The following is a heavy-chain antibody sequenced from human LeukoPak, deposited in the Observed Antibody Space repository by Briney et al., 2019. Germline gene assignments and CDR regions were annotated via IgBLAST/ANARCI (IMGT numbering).Heavy chain of an antibody. D-gene: IGHD6-19*01. CDR3: ARVSSGWSDAFDI. CDR2: INHSGST. CDR1: GGSFSGYY. J-gene: IGHJ3*02. Sequence: SETLSLTCAVYGGSFSGYYWSWIRQPPGKGLEWIGEINHSGSTNYNPSLKSRVTISVDTSKNQFSLKRSSVTAADTAVYYCARVSSGWSDAFDIWGQGTMVTVSS. V-gene: IGHV4-34*01.